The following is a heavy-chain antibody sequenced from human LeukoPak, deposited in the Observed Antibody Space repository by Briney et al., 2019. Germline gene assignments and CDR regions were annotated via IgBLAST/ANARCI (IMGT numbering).Heavy chain of an antibody. CDR1: GFTVSSNY. J-gene: IGHJ5*02. CDR2: IYSGGST. D-gene: IGHD2-2*01. CDR3: AREKLGYCSSTSCGGDYNWFDP. V-gene: IGHV3-53*01. Sequence: PGGSLRLSCAASGFTVSSNYMSWVRQAPGKGLEWVSVIYSGGSTYYADSVKGRFTISRDNSKNTLYLQMNSLRAEDTAVYYCAREKLGYCSSTSCGGDYNWFDPWGQGTLVTVSS.